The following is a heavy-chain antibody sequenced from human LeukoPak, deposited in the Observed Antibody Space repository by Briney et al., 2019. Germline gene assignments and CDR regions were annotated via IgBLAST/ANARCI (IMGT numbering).Heavy chain of an antibody. CDR2: IYHSGST. CDR3: ARARNSGSHPAY. CDR1: GYSISSGYY. Sequence: PSETLSLTCTLTGYSISSGYYWGWIRQPPGKGLEWIGSIYHSGSTYYNPSLKSRVTISVDTSKNQFSLKLSSVTAADTAVYYCARARNSGSHPAYWGQGTLVTVSS. D-gene: IGHD1-26*01. J-gene: IGHJ4*02. V-gene: IGHV4-38-2*02.